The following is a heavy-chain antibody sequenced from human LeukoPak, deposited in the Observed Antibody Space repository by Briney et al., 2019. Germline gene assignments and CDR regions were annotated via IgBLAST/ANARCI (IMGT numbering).Heavy chain of an antibody. CDR1: GYSISRGYY. D-gene: IGHD2-15*01. CDR2: IHHTGKT. Sequence: SETLSLTCAVSGYSISRGYYWGWIRQAPGKGLELIGSIHHTGKTYYHPSLKSRVTISIDTSKNHFSLKVTYVTAADTAVYFCARDASLGSGPTDGFDLWGRGTLVTVSS. J-gene: IGHJ3*01. V-gene: IGHV4-38-2*02. CDR3: ARDASLGSGPTDGFDL.